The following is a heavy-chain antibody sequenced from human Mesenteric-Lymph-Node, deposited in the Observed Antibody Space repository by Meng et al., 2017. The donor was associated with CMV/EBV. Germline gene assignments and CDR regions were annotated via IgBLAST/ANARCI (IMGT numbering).Heavy chain of an antibody. CDR1: GYTFTTYG. D-gene: IGHD3-3*01. CDR2: ISGQNGDT. CDR3: ARQRITIFGVVEEYGMDV. Sequence: ASVKVSCKTSGYTFTTYGVSWVRQAPAEGLEWMGWISGQNGDTKYAQKVQGRVTLTTDTSTSTAYMELRRLRSDDTAVYYCARQRITIFGVVEEYGMDVWGQGTTVTVSS. V-gene: IGHV1-18*04. J-gene: IGHJ6*02.